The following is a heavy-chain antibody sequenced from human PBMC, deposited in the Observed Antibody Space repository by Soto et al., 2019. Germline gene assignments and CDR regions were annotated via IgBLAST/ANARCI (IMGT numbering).Heavy chain of an antibody. CDR2: IYWNDDK. Sequence: QITLKESGPTLVKPTQTLTLTCTISGFSLSTSGVGVGWIRQPPGKALEWLALIYWNDDKRYSPSLKSRLTIPKDPSKNQLVLTMTNMDPVDTATYYCAHRGYSSSLDYWGQGTLVTVSS. V-gene: IGHV2-5*01. J-gene: IGHJ4*02. D-gene: IGHD6-13*01. CDR1: GFSLSTSGVG. CDR3: AHRGYSSSLDY.